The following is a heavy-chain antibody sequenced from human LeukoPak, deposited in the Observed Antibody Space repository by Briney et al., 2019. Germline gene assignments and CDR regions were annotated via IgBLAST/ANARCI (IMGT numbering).Heavy chain of an antibody. CDR2: ITGSSTYI. Sequence: GGSLRLSCAASGFTFSAYNMNWVRQAPGKGLEWVSSITGSSTYIYYADSVKGRFTISRDNAKNSLSLQMDSLRAEDTAVYYCARDLYGDYGFDIWGQGTMATVSS. V-gene: IGHV3-21*01. J-gene: IGHJ3*02. D-gene: IGHD4-17*01. CDR1: GFTFSAYN. CDR3: ARDLYGDYGFDI.